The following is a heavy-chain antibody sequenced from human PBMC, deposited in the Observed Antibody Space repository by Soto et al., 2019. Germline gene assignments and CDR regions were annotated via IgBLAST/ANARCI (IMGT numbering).Heavy chain of an antibody. D-gene: IGHD2-2*01. CDR3: ARGRLLPAVNFDY. CDR1: GASMSSCGYY. J-gene: IGHJ4*02. Sequence: PSETLSLTCTVSGASMSSCGYYWTWIRQSPGKGLEWIGYIYHSGSASYNPSLKSRVTISVDGSKNHFSLQLSSVTAADTAVYFCARGRLLPAVNFDYWGQGTLVTVSS. V-gene: IGHV4-30-2*06. CDR2: IYHSGSA.